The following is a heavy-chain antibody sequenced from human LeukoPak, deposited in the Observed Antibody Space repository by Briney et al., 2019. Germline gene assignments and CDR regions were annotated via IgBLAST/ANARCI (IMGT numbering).Heavy chain of an antibody. CDR1: GGSFSGYD. CDR2: INHSGST. CDR3: ARGVAAAGTPLWDY. V-gene: IGHV4-34*01. D-gene: IGHD6-13*01. Sequence: PSETLSLTCAVYGGSFSGYDWSWIRQPPGKGLEWIGEINHSGSTNYNPSLKSRVTISVDTSKNQFSLKLSSVTAADTAVYYCARGVAAAGTPLWDYWGQGTLVTVSS. J-gene: IGHJ4*02.